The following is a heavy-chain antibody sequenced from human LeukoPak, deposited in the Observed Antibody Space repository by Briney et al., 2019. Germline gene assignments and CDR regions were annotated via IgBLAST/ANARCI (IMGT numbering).Heavy chain of an antibody. D-gene: IGHD3-9*01. CDR3: ARAPFRILTGYFIGGAFDI. CDR2: INWNGGST. CDR1: GFTFDDYG. J-gene: IGHJ3*02. Sequence: GGSLRLSCAASGFTFDDYGMSWVRQAPGKGLEWVSGINWNGGSTGYADSVKGRFTISRDNAKNSLYLQMNSPRAEETALYYCARAPFRILTGYFIGGAFDIWGQGTMVTVSS. V-gene: IGHV3-20*04.